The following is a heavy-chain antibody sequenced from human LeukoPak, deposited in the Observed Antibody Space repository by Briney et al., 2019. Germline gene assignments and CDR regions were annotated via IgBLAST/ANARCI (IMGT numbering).Heavy chain of an antibody. CDR2: ISSSSYI. CDR3: ASDGIVASGMDV. D-gene: IGHD3-22*01. J-gene: IGHJ6*04. V-gene: IGHV3-21*01. CDR1: GFTFSNYG. Sequence: PGGSLRLSCAASGFTFSNYGMNWVRQAPGKGLEWVSSISSSSYIYYADSVKGRFTISRDNAKNSLYLQMNSLRAEDTAVCYCASDGIVASGMDVWGKGTTVTVSS.